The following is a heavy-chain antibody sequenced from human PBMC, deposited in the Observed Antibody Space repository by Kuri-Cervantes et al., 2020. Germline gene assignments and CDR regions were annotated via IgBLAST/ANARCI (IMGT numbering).Heavy chain of an antibody. V-gene: IGHV3-9*01. Sequence: SLKISCAASGFTFDGYAMHWVRQAPGKGLEWVSGISWNSGSIGYADSVKGRFTISRDNAKNSLYLQMNSLRAEDTALYYCAKADGGYVNYFDYWGQGTLVTDSS. CDR2: ISWNSGSI. D-gene: IGHD5-12*01. CDR1: GFTFDGYA. J-gene: IGHJ4*02. CDR3: AKADGGYVNYFDY.